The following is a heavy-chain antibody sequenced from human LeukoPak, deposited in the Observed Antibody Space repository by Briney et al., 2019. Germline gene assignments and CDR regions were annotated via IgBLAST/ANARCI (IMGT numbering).Heavy chain of an antibody. J-gene: IGHJ6*03. Sequence: GASVKVSCKASGYTFTGYYMHWVRQAPGQGLEWMGWINPNSGGTNYAQKFQGRVTMTRDTSISTAYMELGRLRSDDTAVYYCAIGYSSSWYYYYYYMDVWGKGTTVTISS. CDR1: GYTFTGYY. CDR3: AIGYSSSWYYYYYYMDV. D-gene: IGHD6-13*01. V-gene: IGHV1-2*02. CDR2: INPNSGGT.